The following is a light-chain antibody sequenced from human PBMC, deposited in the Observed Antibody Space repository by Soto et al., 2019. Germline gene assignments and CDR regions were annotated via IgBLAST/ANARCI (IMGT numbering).Light chain of an antibody. CDR3: QQRENWPLT. CDR2: DAS. J-gene: IGKJ4*01. CDR1: QSVSTF. V-gene: IGKV3-11*01. Sequence: EIVLTQSPTTLSLSPGERATLSCRASQSVSTFLAWYQQKPGQAPRLVIYDASSRATGIPARFSGSGSGTDFTLTISSLEPEDFAVYYCQQRENWPLTFGGGTKVVIK.